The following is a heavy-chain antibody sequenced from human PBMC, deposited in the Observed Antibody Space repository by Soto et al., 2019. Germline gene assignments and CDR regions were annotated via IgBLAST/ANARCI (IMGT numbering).Heavy chain of an antibody. Sequence: GGSLRLSCAASGFTVSSNYMSWVRQAPGKGLEWVSVIYSGGSTYYADSVKGRFTISRDNSKNTLYLQMSSLRAEDTAVYYCARGVYDFWSGYYQYYFDYWGQGTLVTVSS. J-gene: IGHJ4*02. V-gene: IGHV3-53*01. D-gene: IGHD3-3*01. CDR3: ARGVYDFWSGYYQYYFDY. CDR2: IYSGGST. CDR1: GFTVSSNY.